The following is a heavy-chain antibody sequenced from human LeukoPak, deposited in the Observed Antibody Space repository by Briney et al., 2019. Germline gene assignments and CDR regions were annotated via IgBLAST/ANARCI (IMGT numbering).Heavy chain of an antibody. V-gene: IGHV4-59*08. CDR1: GDSIRSYY. J-gene: IGHJ4*01. CDR3: ASHGSSGHDPLT. D-gene: IGHD5-12*01. CDR2: IYYTGST. Sequence: SETLSLTCTVSGDSIRSYYWNWIRRPPGKGLEWIGYIYYTGSTSYNPSLKSRLTISLDTSKSQFSLRLTSVTAADTAVYYCASHGSSGHDPLTWGQGTLVTVSS.